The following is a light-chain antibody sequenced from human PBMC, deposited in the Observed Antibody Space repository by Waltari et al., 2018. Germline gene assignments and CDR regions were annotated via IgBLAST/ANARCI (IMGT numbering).Light chain of an antibody. CDR3: MIWYSSTWV. CDR2: YRSDSER. J-gene: IGLJ3*02. CDR1: SGVNVGTYT. V-gene: IGLV5-45*01. Sequence: QAVVTQPTSLSASPGASVSLTCTLRSGVNVGTYTIYWYQQKPGSPTRFLLRYRSDSERKQGCGVDRRCSGLEDASANRGILLISGLQSEDEADYYCMIWYSSTWVFGGGTRLTVL.